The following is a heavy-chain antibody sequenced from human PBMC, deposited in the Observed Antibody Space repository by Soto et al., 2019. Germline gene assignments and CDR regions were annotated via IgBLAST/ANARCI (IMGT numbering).Heavy chain of an antibody. V-gene: IGHV4-34*01. Sequence: PSETLSLTCAVYGGSFSGYYWSWIRQPPGKGLEWIGEINHSGSTNYNPSLKSRVTISVDTSKNQFSLKLSSVTAADTAVYYCARGQWGYYDSSDAFDIWGQGTMVTVS. CDR1: GGSFSGYY. CDR2: INHSGST. CDR3: ARGQWGYYDSSDAFDI. J-gene: IGHJ3*02. D-gene: IGHD3-22*01.